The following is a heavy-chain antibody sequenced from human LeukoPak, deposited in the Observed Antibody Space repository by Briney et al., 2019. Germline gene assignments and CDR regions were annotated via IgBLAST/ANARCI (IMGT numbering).Heavy chain of an antibody. V-gene: IGHV3-74*01. CDR1: GFTFSSYW. CDR2: IKSDGKT. CDR3: ARAPSEIGGYYPEYFRH. J-gene: IGHJ1*01. D-gene: IGHD3-22*01. Sequence: QPGGSLRLSCAASGFTFSSYWMHWVRQAPGKGLVWVSRIKSDGKTNYAGSVKGRFTISRDNAKNTVSLQMNSLRAEDTGVYYCARAPSEIGGYYPEYFRHWGQGTLVTVSS.